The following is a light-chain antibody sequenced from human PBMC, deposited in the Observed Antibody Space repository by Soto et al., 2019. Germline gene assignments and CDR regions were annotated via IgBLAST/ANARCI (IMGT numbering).Light chain of an antibody. CDR1: SIDFGGYNF. V-gene: IGLV2-14*01. J-gene: IGLJ1*01. Sequence: QSVLTQPASVSGSPGQSITISCTLSSIDFGGYNFVSWYQHHPGKAPKLILYEVTTRPSGVSSRFSGSKSGNTASLTISGLQADDEANYYCSSYTSSNTPYVFGTGTKATVL. CDR2: EVT. CDR3: SSYTSSNTPYV.